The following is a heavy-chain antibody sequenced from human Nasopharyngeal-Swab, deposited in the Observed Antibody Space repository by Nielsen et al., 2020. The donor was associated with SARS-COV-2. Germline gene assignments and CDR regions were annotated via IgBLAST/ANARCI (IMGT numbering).Heavy chain of an antibody. CDR3: AALHSSSWTVYYYYGMDV. J-gene: IGHJ6*02. CDR1: GFTFSSYI. V-gene: IGHV3-21*01. CDR2: ISSSSNYI. Sequence: GESLKISCASSGFTFSSYIMNWVRQAPGKGLEWVSSISSSSNYIYYADSVKGRFTISRDNAKNSLFLQMNSLRAEDTAVYYCAALHSSSWTVYYYYGMDVWGQGTTVTVSS. D-gene: IGHD6-13*01.